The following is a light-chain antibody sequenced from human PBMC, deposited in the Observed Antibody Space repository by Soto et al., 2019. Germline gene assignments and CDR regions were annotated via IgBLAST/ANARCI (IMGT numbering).Light chain of an antibody. J-gene: IGKJ4*01. CDR1: QSVSSSF. Sequence: EIVLTQSPGTLSLSPGERATLSCRASQSVSSSFLAWYQQKPGQAPRLLIYGASSRATGIPDRFSGSGSGTEFTFNISRPEPEDGAVFFCQQYCSSPLTFGGGTKVEIK. V-gene: IGKV3-20*01. CDR2: GAS. CDR3: QQYCSSPLT.